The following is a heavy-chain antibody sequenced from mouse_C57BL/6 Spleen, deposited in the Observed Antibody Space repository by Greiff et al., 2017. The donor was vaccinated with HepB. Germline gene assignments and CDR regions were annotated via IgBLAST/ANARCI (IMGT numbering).Heavy chain of an antibody. D-gene: IGHD1-1*01. J-gene: IGHJ4*01. Sequence: QVQLQQSGPELVKPGASVKISCKASGYAFSSSWMNWVKQRPGKGLEWIGRIYPGDGDTNYNGKFKGKATLTADKSSSTAYMQLSSLTSEDSAVYFCANLYSFYAMDYWGQGTSVTVSS. CDR2: IYPGDGDT. V-gene: IGHV1-82*01. CDR1: GYAFSSSW. CDR3: ANLYSFYAMDY.